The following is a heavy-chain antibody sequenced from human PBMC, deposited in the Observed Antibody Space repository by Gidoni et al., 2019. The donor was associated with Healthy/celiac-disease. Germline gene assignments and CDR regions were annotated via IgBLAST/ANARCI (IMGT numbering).Heavy chain of an antibody. CDR3: ARPRGYCSGGSCPNWFDP. CDR2: IYPCDSDT. J-gene: IGHJ5*02. Sequence: EVQLVQSGAEVKKPGETLRISCKGSGYSFTSYWIGWVRQMPGKGLEWVGIIYPCDSDTTYSPSSQGQVTIAADTSSSTSYLQWSSLKASDTSMYYCARPRGYCSGGSCPNWFDPWGHGTLVTVSS. V-gene: IGHV5-51*03. D-gene: IGHD2-15*01. CDR1: GYSFTSYW.